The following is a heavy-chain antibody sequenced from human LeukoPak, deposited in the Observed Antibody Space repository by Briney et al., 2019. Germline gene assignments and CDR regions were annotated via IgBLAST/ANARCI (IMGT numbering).Heavy chain of an antibody. Sequence: PGRSLRLSCAASGFTFSDYYMSWIRQSPGKGLEWVSYISTNSSYTNYADSVKGRFTISRDNAKNSLYLQMNSLRAEDTAVYYCARGYSSGSRLGYWGQGTLVTVSS. V-gene: IGHV3-11*06. CDR3: ARGYSSGSRLGY. D-gene: IGHD6-19*01. CDR1: GFTFSDYY. J-gene: IGHJ4*02. CDR2: ISTNSSYT.